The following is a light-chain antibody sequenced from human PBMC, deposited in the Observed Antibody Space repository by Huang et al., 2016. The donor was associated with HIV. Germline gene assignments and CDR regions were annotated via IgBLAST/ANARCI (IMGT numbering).Light chain of an antibody. CDR3: QQYNDWPPWT. CDR1: QTVSRN. Sequence: EIVMTQSPATLSVSPGERATLSCRASQTVSRNLAWYQQIPGQAPMLLIYGASTRATDIPARFSGSGSGTEFTLTISSLQSADFAVYYCQQYNDWPPWTFGQGTKVEIK. J-gene: IGKJ1*01. CDR2: GAS. V-gene: IGKV3-15*01.